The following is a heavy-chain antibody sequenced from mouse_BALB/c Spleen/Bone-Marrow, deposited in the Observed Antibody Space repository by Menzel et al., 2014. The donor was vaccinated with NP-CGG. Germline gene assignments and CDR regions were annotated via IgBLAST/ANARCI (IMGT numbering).Heavy chain of an antibody. CDR3: ARSGRYGAYYAMDY. J-gene: IGHJ4*01. CDR1: GYTFTDYA. Sequence: VQLQQSGAELVRPGVSVKISCKGSGYTFTDYAMHCVKQSHAKSLEWIGVISTYYGDASYNQKFKGKATMTVDKSSSTAYMELARLTSEDSAIYYCARSGRYGAYYAMDYWGQGTSVTVSS. V-gene: IGHV1S137*01. CDR2: ISTYYGDA. D-gene: IGHD2-14*01.